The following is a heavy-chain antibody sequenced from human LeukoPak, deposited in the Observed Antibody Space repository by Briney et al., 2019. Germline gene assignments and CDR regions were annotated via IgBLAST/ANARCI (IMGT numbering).Heavy chain of an antibody. CDR1: GFTFSSYG. V-gene: IGHV3-30*03. Sequence: PGRSLRLSCAASGFTFSSYGMHWVRQAPGKGLEWVAVISYDGSNKYYADSVKGRFTISRANSKNTLYLQMNSLRAEDTAVYYCARATRSAFDIWGQGTMVTVSS. CDR2: ISYDGSNK. D-gene: IGHD5-12*01. J-gene: IGHJ3*02. CDR3: ARATRSAFDI.